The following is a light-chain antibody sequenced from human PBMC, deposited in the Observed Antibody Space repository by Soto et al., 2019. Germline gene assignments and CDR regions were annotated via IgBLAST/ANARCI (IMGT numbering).Light chain of an antibody. CDR3: FSYAGSFTLYV. Sequence: QSVLTQPRSVSGSPGQSVTISCTGTNSDVGDYNFVSWYQQLPGKAPKPIVYDXXXXXXGVPDRFSGSKSGKTASLTISGLQAEDEADYYCFSYAGSFTLYVFGTGTKVTVL. V-gene: IGLV2-11*01. CDR2: DXX. J-gene: IGLJ1*01. CDR1: NSDVGDYNF.